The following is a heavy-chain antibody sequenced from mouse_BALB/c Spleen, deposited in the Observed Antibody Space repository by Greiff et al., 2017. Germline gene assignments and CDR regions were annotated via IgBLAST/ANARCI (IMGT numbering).Heavy chain of an antibody. J-gene: IGHJ4*01. CDR1: GFTFSSFG. D-gene: IGHD1-1*01. CDR2: ISSGSSTI. V-gene: IGHV5-17*02. Sequence: EVKVVESGGGLVQPGGSRKLSCAASGFTFSSFGMHWVRQAPEKGLEWVAYISSGSSTIYYADTVKGRFTISRDNPKNTLFLQMTSLRSEDTAMYYCARVIGITTVVATGYAMDYWGQGTSVTVST. CDR3: ARVIGITTVVATGYAMDY.